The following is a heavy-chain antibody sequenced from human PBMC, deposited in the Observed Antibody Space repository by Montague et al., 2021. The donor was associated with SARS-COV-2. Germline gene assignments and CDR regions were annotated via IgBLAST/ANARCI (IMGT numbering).Heavy chain of an antibody. V-gene: IGHV4-59*12. D-gene: IGHD3-3*01. CDR3: ARWGEYYDSPYYYYAMDV. Sequence: SETLSLTCTVSGGSISPYYWSWIRQSPGKGLECIGYTSYSGSTDYNPSLKSRVTISIDTSKNQFSLQLGSVTAADTAVYYCARWGEYYDSPYYYYAMDVWGQGTTVTVSS. CDR1: GGSISPYY. J-gene: IGHJ6*02. CDR2: TSYSGST.